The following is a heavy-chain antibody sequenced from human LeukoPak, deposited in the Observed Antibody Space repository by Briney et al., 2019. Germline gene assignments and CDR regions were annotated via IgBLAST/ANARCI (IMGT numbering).Heavy chain of an antibody. V-gene: IGHV3-23*01. CDR3: ARLVSS. J-gene: IGHJ5*02. D-gene: IGHD4-11*01. CDR2: ITGSAGST. Sequence: PGGFLRLSCAVSGFSFSNSAMSWVRQAPGKGLEWISTITGSAGSTFYADSVKGRFTISRDSSKNTLHLQMNSLRAEDTAVYYCARLVSSWGQGTLVTVSS. CDR1: GFSFSNSA.